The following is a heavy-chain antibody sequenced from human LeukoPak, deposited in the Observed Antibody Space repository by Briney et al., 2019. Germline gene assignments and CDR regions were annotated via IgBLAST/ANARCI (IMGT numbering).Heavy chain of an antibody. CDR2: FYTNGNT. J-gene: IGHJ4*02. D-gene: IGHD6-13*01. V-gene: IGHV4-4*07. CDR1: GTSISSYF. Sequence: SETPSLTCTVSGTSISSYFWSWIRQPAGKGLKWIGRFYTNGNTNYSPSLKSRVTMSVDTSKNQFSLKLSSVTAADTAVYYCARDGVENSSWYPLDSWGPGTLVTVSS. CDR3: ARDGVENSSWYPLDS.